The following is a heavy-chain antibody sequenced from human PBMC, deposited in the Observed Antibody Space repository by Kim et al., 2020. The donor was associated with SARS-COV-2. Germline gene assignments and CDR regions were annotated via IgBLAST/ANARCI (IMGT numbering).Heavy chain of an antibody. CDR1: GGSFSGYY. V-gene: IGHV4-34*01. CDR3: ALGEGPELWFGEYGMDV. D-gene: IGHD3-10*01. CDR2: INHSGST. Sequence: SETLSLTCAVYGGSFSGYYWSWIRQPPGKGLEWIGEINHSGSTNYNPSLKSRVTISVDTSKNQFSLKLSSVTAADTAVYYCALGEGPELWFGEYGMDVWGQGTTVTVSS. J-gene: IGHJ6*02.